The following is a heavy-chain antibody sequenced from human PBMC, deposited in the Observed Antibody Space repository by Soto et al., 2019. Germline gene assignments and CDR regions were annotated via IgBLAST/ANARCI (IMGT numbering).Heavy chain of an antibody. J-gene: IGHJ6*02. V-gene: IGHV4-34*01. CDR2: INHSGST. Sequence: SETLSLTCAVYGGSFSGYYWSWIRQPPGEGLEWIGEINHSGSTNYNPSLKSRVTISVDTSKNQFSLKLSSVTAADTAVYYCARGYCSSTSCPYYYYYYGMDVWGQGTTVTVSS. CDR1: GGSFSGYY. D-gene: IGHD2-2*01. CDR3: ARGYCSSTSCPYYYYYYGMDV.